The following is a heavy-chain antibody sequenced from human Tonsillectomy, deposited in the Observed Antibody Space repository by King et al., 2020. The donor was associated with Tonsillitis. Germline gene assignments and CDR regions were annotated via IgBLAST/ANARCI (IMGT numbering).Heavy chain of an antibody. Sequence: VQLVQSGAEVKKPGSSVKVSCKASGGTFSSYAISWVRQAPGQGLEWMGGIIPIFGTANYEQKFQGRVTITADESTSTAYMDLSSLRTEDTAVYYCARDLGKFDSSGYSYNWWFDPWGQGTLVTVSS. V-gene: IGHV1-69*01. CDR3: ARDLGKFDSSGYSYNWWFDP. CDR1: GGTFSSYA. CDR2: IIPIFGTA. J-gene: IGHJ5*02. D-gene: IGHD3-22*01.